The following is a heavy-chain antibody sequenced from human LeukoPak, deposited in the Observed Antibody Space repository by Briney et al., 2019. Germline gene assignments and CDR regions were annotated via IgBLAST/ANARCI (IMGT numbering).Heavy chain of an antibody. CDR2: IKQDGGEK. D-gene: IGHD1-26*01. J-gene: IGHJ3*02. Sequence: GGSLRLSCAASTFTFSNYWMSWVRQAPGEGLGWVANIKQDGGEKNYMDSARGRFTISRDNAKNSLYLQMNSLRVEDMAVYYCARDHLREGATGASEIWGQGTMVTVSS. CDR1: TFTFSNYW. V-gene: IGHV3-7*05. CDR3: ARDHLREGATGASEI.